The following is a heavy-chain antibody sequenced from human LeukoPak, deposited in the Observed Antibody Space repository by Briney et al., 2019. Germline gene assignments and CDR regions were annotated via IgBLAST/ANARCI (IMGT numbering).Heavy chain of an antibody. J-gene: IGHJ6*03. CDR3: AKEMDYVWGSYRYYYYMDV. V-gene: IGHV3-23*01. CDR1: GFTFSSYG. Sequence: HSGGSLRLSCAASGFTFSSYGMSWVRQAPGKGLEWVSAISGSGGSTYYADSVKGRFTISRDNSKNTLYLQMDSLRDEDTAVYYCAKEMDYVWGSYRYYYYMDVWGKGTTVTISS. D-gene: IGHD3-16*02. CDR2: ISGSGGST.